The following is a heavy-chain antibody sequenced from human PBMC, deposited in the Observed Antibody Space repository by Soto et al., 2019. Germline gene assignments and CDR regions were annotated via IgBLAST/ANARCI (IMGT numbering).Heavy chain of an antibody. CDR3: ARKDIAARPVGMDV. J-gene: IGHJ6*02. V-gene: IGHV4-31*03. CDR1: GGSISSGGYY. D-gene: IGHD6-6*01. CDR2: IYYSGST. Sequence: PSETLSLTCTVSGGSISSGGYYWSWIRQHPGKGLEWIGYIYYSGSTYYNPSLKSRVTISVDTSKNQFSLKLSSVTAADTAVYYCARKDIAARPVGMDVWGQGTTVTVSS.